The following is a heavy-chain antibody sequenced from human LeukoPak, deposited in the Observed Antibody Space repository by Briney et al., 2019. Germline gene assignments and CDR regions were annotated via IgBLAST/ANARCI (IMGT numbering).Heavy chain of an antibody. CDR3: AKGFQDYGDFYDY. CDR1: GFTFSSYA. CDR2: ISGSGGST. V-gene: IGHV3-23*01. Sequence: AGGSLRLSCVASGFTFSSYAMSWVRQAPGKGLEWVSAISGSGGSTYYADSVKGRFTISRDNSKNTLYLQMNSLRAEDTAVYYCAKGFQDYGDFYDYWGQGTLVTVSS. J-gene: IGHJ4*02. D-gene: IGHD4-17*01.